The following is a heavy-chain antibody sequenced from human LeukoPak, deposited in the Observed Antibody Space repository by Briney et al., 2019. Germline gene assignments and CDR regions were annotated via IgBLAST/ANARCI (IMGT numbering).Heavy chain of an antibody. J-gene: IGHJ3*02. V-gene: IGHV1-69*04. Sequence: ASVKVSCKASGGTFSSYAISWVRQAPGQGLEWIGRIIPILGIANYAQKFQGRVTITADKSTSTAYMELSSLRSEDTAVYYCAKYCGGDCYSESDAFDIWGQGTMVTVSS. D-gene: IGHD2-21*02. CDR1: GGTFSSYA. CDR2: IIPILGIA. CDR3: AKYCGGDCYSESDAFDI.